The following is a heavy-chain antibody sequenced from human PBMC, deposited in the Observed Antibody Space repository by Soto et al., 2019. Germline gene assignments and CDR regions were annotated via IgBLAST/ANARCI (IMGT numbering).Heavy chain of an antibody. J-gene: IGHJ5*02. D-gene: IGHD3-3*01. Sequence: GASVKVSCKASGYTFTGYCMHWVRQAPGQGLEWMGWINPNSGGTNYAQKFQGRVTMTRDTSISTAYMELSRLRSDDTAVYYYAXPSKRITIFGVVNNWFDPWGQGTLVTVSS. CDR1: GYTFTGYC. CDR3: AXPSKRITIFGVVNNWFDP. CDR2: INPNSGGT. V-gene: IGHV1-2*02.